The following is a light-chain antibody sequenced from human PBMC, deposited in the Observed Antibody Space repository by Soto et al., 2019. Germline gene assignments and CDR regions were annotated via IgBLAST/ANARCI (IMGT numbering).Light chain of an antibody. CDR3: QERTNGPPT. CDR2: DAS. Sequence: EIVLTQSPATLSLSPGERVTLSCRASQSVSRYLAWYQQKPCQAPRLLIHDASNRSTGIPVRFSGSGSGTDFTLTISRLEPEDFAVYYCQERTNGPPTFGQGTRLEI. J-gene: IGKJ5*01. V-gene: IGKV3-11*01. CDR1: QSVSRY.